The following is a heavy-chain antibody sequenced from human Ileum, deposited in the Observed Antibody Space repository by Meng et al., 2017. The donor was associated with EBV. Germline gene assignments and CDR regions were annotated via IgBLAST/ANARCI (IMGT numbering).Heavy chain of an antibody. D-gene: IGHD1-26*01. V-gene: IGHV4-39*07. J-gene: IGHJ4*02. CDR2: MSYFGGP. CDR3: IRDKRSTCFD. CDR1: GGSISSGAYF. Sequence: QVQLQESGPGLVKASETMSLTCTFPGGSISSGAYFWGWFRQPPGKGLEWIGTMSYFGGPYYSPSLKSRVTISLDTSKNQFSLRLNSVTAADTAVYYCIRDKRSTCFDWGQGTLVTVSS.